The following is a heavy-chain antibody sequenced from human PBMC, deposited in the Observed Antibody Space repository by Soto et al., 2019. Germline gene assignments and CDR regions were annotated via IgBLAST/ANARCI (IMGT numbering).Heavy chain of an antibody. V-gene: IGHV3-7*01. CDR2: IKQDGSEK. CDR1: GFTFSSYW. D-gene: IGHD3-22*01. CDR3: ARDLITYYYDSSGYYFDY. J-gene: IGHJ4*02. Sequence: GGSLRLSCAASGFTFSSYWMSWVRQAPGKGLEWVANIKQDGSEKDYVDYVKGRFTIYRDNAKNSLYLQMNSLRAEDTAVYYCARDLITYYYDSSGYYFDYWGQGTLVTVSS.